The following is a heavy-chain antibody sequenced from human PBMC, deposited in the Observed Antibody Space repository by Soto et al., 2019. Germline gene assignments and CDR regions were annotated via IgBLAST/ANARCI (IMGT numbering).Heavy chain of an antibody. J-gene: IGHJ4*02. CDR2: IKQDGREK. Sequence: EVQLVESGGGLVQPGGSLRLSCAASGFTFSAYWMSWVRQAPGRGLEWVANIKQDGREKSYVDSVKGRFTISRDNAKNSLYIQMNGLRAEDTAVYYCAREGEGGFDYWGQGTLVTVSS. V-gene: IGHV3-7*05. CDR1: GFTFSAYW. CDR3: AREGEGGFDY.